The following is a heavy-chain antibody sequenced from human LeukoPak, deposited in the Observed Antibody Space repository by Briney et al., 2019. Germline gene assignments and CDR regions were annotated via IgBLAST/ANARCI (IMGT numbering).Heavy chain of an antibody. Sequence: SETLSLTCIVSGGSISISNYYWGWIRQPPGRGLERIGSISYSGTYYNPSLKRRLTISVDTSKNHFSLNLRSVTAADTAVYYCARRTSNPVGAIDYWGQGNLVTVSS. V-gene: IGHV4-39*01. D-gene: IGHD1-26*01. J-gene: IGHJ4*02. CDR3: ARRTSNPVGAIDY. CDR2: ISYSGT. CDR1: GGSISISNYY.